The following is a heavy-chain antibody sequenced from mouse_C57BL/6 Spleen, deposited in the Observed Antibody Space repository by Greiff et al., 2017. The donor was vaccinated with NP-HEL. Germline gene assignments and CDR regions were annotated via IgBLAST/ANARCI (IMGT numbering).Heavy chain of an antibody. D-gene: IGHD2-4*01. CDR3: ARSGDYDYTWFAY. J-gene: IGHJ3*01. CDR2: IDPSDRYT. CDR1: GYPFTSYW. V-gene: IGHV1-59*01. Sequence: VQLQQSGAELVRPGTSVKLSCKASGYPFTSYWMHWVTQRPGQGLEWIGVIDPSDRYTNYNQNLKGKATLTVDTSSSTAYMQLSSLTSEDSAVYYCARSGDYDYTWFAYWGQGTLVTVSA.